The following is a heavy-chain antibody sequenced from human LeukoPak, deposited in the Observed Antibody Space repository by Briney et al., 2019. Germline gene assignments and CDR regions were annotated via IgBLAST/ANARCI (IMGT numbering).Heavy chain of an antibody. V-gene: IGHV3-53*01. CDR1: GFTVSSNY. CDR2: IRSDGST. CDR3: ARELYSGKHNDAFDI. D-gene: IGHD1-26*01. J-gene: IGHJ3*02. Sequence: PGGSLRLSCTASGFTVSSNYMSWVRQAPGKGLEWVSVIRSDGSTNHADSVKGRFTISRDNSKNTLYLQMNNLRAEDTAMYYCARELYSGKHNDAFDIWGQGTKVTVSS.